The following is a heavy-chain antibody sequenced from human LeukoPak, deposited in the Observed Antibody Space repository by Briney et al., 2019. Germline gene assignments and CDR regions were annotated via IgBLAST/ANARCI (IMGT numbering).Heavy chain of an antibody. CDR3: ASSSHCSSTSCYVGPFDY. D-gene: IGHD2-2*01. J-gene: IGHJ4*02. CDR2: INPNSGGT. CDR1: GYTFTGYY. V-gene: IGHV1-2*02. Sequence: RASVKVSYKASGYTFTGYYMHWVRQAPGQGLEWMGWINPNSGGTNYAQKFQGRVTMTRDTSISTAYMELSRLRSDDTAVYYCASSSHCSSTSCYVGPFDYWGQGTLVTVSS.